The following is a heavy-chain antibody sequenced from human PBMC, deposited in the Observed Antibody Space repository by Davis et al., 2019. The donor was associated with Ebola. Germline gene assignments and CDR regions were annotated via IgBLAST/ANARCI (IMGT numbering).Heavy chain of an antibody. Sequence: GESLKISCAASGFTFSSYAMSWVRQAPGKGLEWVSAISGSGGSTYYADSVKGRFTISRDNSKNTLYLQMNSLRAEDTAVYYCAKGISWWGAFDYWGQGTLVTVSS. V-gene: IGHV3-23*01. CDR3: AKGISWWGAFDY. J-gene: IGHJ4*02. D-gene: IGHD6-13*01. CDR2: ISGSGGST. CDR1: GFTFSSYA.